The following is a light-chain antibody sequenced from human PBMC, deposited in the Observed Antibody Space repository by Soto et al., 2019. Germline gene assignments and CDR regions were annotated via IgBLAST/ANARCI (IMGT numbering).Light chain of an antibody. Sequence: SYELTQPPSVSVAPGKMARITCGGNNIGSKSVHWYQQKPGQAPVLVIYYDSDRPSGIPERFSGSNSGNTATLTISRVEAGDEADYYCQVWDSRSDQPVFGGGAKLT. CDR1: NIGSKS. J-gene: IGLJ2*01. V-gene: IGLV3-21*04. CDR3: QVWDSRSDQPV. CDR2: YDS.